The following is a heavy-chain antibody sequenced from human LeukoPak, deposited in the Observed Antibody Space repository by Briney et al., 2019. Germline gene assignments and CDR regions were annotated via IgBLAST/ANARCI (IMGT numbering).Heavy chain of an antibody. Sequence: PSETLSLTCTVSGVSISSYYWSWIRQPPGNGLEWIGYIYYSGSTNYNPSLKSRATISVDTSKNQFSLRLSSVTAADPAVYYCASMYSSSPNFDYWGQGTLVTVSS. V-gene: IGHV4-59*01. CDR3: ASMYSSSPNFDY. CDR1: GVSISSYY. D-gene: IGHD6-6*01. J-gene: IGHJ4*02. CDR2: IYYSGST.